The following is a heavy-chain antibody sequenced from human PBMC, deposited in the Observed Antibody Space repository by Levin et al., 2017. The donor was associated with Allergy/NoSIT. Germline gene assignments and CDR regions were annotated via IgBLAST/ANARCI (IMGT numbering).Heavy chain of an antibody. CDR1: GFSLSTSGVG. CDR3: AHRRSWRRQWLVRESAFDI. V-gene: IGHV2-5*02. D-gene: IGHD6-19*01. CDR2: IYWVDDK. Sequence: SGPTLVKPTQTLTLTCTFSGFSLSTSGVGVGWIRQPPGKALEWLALIYWVDDKRYSPSLKGRLTITKDTSNNQVVRTMTYMDPVDTATYYCAHRRSWRRQWLVRESAFDIWGQGTMVTVSS. J-gene: IGHJ3*02.